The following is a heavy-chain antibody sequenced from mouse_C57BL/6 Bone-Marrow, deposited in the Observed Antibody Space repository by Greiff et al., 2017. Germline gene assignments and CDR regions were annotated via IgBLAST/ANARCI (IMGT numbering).Heavy chain of an antibody. CDR2: IYPGSGST. CDR1: GYTFTSYW. Sequence: QVQLQQPGAELVKPGASVKMSCKASGYTFTSYWITWVKQRPGQGLEWIGAIYPGSGSTNYNEKFKSKATLTVDTSSSTAYMQLSSLTSEDSAVCNCAREGDGPDAMDFWGRGPSVTVSS. V-gene: IGHV1-55*01. CDR3: AREGDGPDAMDF. J-gene: IGHJ4*01. D-gene: IGHD3-3*01.